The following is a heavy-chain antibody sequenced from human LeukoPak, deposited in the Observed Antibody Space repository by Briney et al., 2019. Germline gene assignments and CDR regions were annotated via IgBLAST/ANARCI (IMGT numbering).Heavy chain of an antibody. CDR2: IYTSGST. J-gene: IGHJ4*02. CDR1: GGSISSGSYY. V-gene: IGHV4-61*02. D-gene: IGHD3-22*01. Sequence: SETLSLTCTVSGGSISSGSYYWSWIRQPAGKGLEWIGRIYTSGSTNYNPSLKSRVTISVDTSKNQFSLKLSSVTAADTAVYYCARRGYDSSGYHDYWGQGTLVTFSS. CDR3: ARRGYDSSGYHDY.